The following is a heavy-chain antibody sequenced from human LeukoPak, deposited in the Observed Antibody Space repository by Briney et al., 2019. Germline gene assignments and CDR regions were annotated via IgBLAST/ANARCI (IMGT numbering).Heavy chain of an antibody. CDR1: GFTFSRYW. CDR2: INTDGRTI. CDR3: VRSAFLTTEFYFDY. D-gene: IGHD4-11*01. V-gene: IGHV3-74*01. Sequence: GGSLRLSCAASGFTFSRYWMHWVRQAPGKGLVWVSRINTDGRTITYADSVKGRFTISRDNAKNTLYLQMNSLRAEDTAVYYCVRSAFLTTEFYFDYWGHGTPVTVSS. J-gene: IGHJ4*01.